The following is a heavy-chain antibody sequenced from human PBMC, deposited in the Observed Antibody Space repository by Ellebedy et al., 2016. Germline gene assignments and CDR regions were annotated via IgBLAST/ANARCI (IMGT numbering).Heavy chain of an antibody. Sequence: SETLSLTXTVSGGSISSSSYYWGWIRQPPGKGLEWIASIYYTGSTYYNPSLKSRVTISVDTSKNQFSLKLRSVTAADTAVYYCARGIVGATYFDYWGQGTLVTVSS. V-gene: IGHV4-39*01. CDR3: ARGIVGATYFDY. CDR1: GGSISSSSYY. CDR2: IYYTGST. D-gene: IGHD1-26*01. J-gene: IGHJ4*02.